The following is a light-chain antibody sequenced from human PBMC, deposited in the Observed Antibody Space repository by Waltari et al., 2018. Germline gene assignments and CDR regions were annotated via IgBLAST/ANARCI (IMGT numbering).Light chain of an antibody. V-gene: IGKV3-15*01. CDR1: QSVSSN. CDR3: QQYNNWPPA. CDR2: GAS. Sequence: ETVMTQSPATLSVSPGERATLSCRASQSVSSNLAWYQQKPGQAPRLLIYGASTRATGIPARFSGSGSGTEFTLTISSLQSEDFAVYYCQQYNNWPPAFVQGTKVEIK. J-gene: IGKJ1*01.